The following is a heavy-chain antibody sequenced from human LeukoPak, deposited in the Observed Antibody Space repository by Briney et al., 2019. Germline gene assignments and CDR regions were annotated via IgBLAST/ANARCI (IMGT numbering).Heavy chain of an antibody. D-gene: IGHD3-10*01. J-gene: IGHJ4*02. Sequence: SETLSLTCAVYGGSFSGDYWSWIRQPPGKGLEWIGEINHSGSTNYNPSLKSRVTISVDTSKNQFSLKLSSVTAADTAVYYCARVLTMVRGVVGQYYFDYWGQGTLVTVSS. CDR1: GGSFSGDY. CDR3: ARVLTMVRGVVGQYYFDY. V-gene: IGHV4-34*01. CDR2: INHSGST.